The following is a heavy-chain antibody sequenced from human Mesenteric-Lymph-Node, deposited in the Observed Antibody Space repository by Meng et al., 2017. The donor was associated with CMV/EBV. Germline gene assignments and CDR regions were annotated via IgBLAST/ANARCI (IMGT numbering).Heavy chain of an antibody. J-gene: IGHJ4*02. V-gene: IGHV4-34*01. CDR2: INHSGST. D-gene: IGHD3-9*01. Sequence: QVQLHQWCARLLKPSETLSVTCAVYGGSCSGYYWNWIRQSPEKGLEWIGEINHSGSTTYNPSFTSRIIISVDTSTNQISLNMSSVTAADTAVYYCARGSSYDILTGYFDYWGQGALVTVSS. CDR1: GGSCSGYY. CDR3: ARGSSYDILTGYFDY.